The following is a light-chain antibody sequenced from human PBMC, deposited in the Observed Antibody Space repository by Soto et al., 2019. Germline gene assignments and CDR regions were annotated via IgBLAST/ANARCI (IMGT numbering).Light chain of an antibody. Sequence: QSVLIQPPSASGTPGQAVSISCSGSDSNIGSNYVYWYQQVPGMAPKLLIFRNDQRPSGVPDRFSGFKSGTSASLGISGLRPEDEAFYYCAARDDRLNGNLFGTGTKVTVL. V-gene: IGLV1-47*01. CDR1: DSNIGSNY. J-gene: IGLJ1*01. CDR2: RND. CDR3: AARDDRLNGNL.